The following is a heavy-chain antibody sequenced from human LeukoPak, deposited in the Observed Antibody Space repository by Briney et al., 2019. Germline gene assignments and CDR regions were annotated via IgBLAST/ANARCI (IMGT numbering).Heavy chain of an antibody. J-gene: IGHJ4*02. CDR2: IYYSGST. D-gene: IGHD3-22*01. CDR3: ASSYDSSGYYPEGVDY. Sequence: PSETLSLTCTVSGGSISSSSYYWGWIRQPPGKGLEWIGSIYYSGSTYYNPSLKSRVTISVDTSKNQFSLKLSSVTAADTAVYYCASSYDSSGYYPEGVDYWGQGTLVTVSS. CDR1: GGSISSSSYY. V-gene: IGHV4-39*01.